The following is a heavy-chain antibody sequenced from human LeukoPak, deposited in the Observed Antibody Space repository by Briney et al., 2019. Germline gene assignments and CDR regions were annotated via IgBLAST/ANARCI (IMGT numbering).Heavy chain of an antibody. CDR3: ASSNRAYDY. J-gene: IGHJ4*02. V-gene: IGHV3-74*01. D-gene: IGHD1-14*01. CDR1: GFTFRSYW. CDR2: INPGGSSI. Sequence: GGSLRLSCAASGFTFRSYWMHWVRQVPGKGLVWVARINPGGSSITYADSVKGRFTISRDNAKNTLYLQMDSLRAEDTGVYYCASSNRAYDYWGQGTLVTVSS.